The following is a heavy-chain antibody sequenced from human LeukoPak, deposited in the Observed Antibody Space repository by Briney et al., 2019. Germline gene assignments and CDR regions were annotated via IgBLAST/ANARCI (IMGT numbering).Heavy chain of an antibody. Sequence: SVKVSCKASGYTFTGYYMHWVRQAPGQGLEWMGGIIPIFGTANYAQKFQGRVTITTGESTSTAYMELSSLRSEDTAVYYCARAVGYSSSWNFDYWGQGTLVTVSS. D-gene: IGHD6-13*01. CDR2: IIPIFGTA. CDR1: GYTFTGYY. V-gene: IGHV1-69*05. J-gene: IGHJ4*02. CDR3: ARAVGYSSSWNFDY.